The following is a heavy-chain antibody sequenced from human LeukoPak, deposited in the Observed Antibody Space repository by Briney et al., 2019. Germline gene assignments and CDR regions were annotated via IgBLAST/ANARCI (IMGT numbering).Heavy chain of an antibody. D-gene: IGHD5-12*01. CDR3: GTRGGYDYSRDY. V-gene: IGHV4-39*01. Sequence: PSETLSLTCTVSGGSISSSTYYWGWIRQPPGKGLEWIGSIYYSGSTYYNPSLKSRLTISVDTSKNQFSLKLSSVTAADTAVYYCGTRGGYDYSRDYWGQGTLVTVSS. J-gene: IGHJ4*02. CDR2: IYYSGST. CDR1: GGSISSSTYY.